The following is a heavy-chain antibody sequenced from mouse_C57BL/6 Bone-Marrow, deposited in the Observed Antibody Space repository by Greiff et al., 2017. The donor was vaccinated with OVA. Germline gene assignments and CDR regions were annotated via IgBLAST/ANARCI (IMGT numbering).Heavy chain of an antibody. D-gene: IGHD2-4*01. Sequence: EVKLQESGAELVRPGASVKLSCTASGFNIKDDYMHWVKQRPEQGLEWIGWIDPENGDTEYASKFQGKATITADTSSNTAYLQLSSLTSEDTAVYYCTTGLRQGGDYAMDYWGQGTSVTVSS. CDR1: GFNIKDDY. CDR2: IDPENGDT. V-gene: IGHV14-4*01. CDR3: TTGLRQGGDYAMDY. J-gene: IGHJ4*01.